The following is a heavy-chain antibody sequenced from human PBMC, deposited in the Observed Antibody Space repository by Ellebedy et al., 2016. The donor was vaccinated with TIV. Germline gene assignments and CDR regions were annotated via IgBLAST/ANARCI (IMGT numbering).Heavy chain of an antibody. D-gene: IGHD2-2*01. CDR3: ARMVGGVPAAYPYYYYGMDV. Sequence: SETLSLTXTVSGGSISSYYWSWIRQPPGKGLEWIGYIYYSGSTNYNPSLKSRVTISVDTSKNQFSLKLSSVTAADTAVYYCARMVGGVPAAYPYYYYGMDVWGQGTTVTVSS. CDR1: GGSISSYY. CDR2: IYYSGST. J-gene: IGHJ6*02. V-gene: IGHV4-59*01.